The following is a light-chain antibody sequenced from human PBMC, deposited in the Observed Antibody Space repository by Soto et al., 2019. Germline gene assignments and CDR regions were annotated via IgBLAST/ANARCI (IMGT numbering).Light chain of an antibody. V-gene: IGKV3-20*01. CDR1: QSVSSSY. Sequence: EVVLTQSPGTLSLSPGDRATLSCRASQSVSSSYLAWYQQKPGQAPRLLIYGASSRATGIPDRFSGSGSGTDFTLTISRLEPEDLAVYYCQHDGSPVTFGQGTKLEIK. CDR3: QHDGSPVT. CDR2: GAS. J-gene: IGKJ2*01.